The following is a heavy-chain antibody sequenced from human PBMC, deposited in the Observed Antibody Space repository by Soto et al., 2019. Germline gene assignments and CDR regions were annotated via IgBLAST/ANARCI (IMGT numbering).Heavy chain of an antibody. CDR1: GFDFSTYA. CDR2: IIHMVDTA. V-gene: IGHV3-23*01. CDR3: AKDWPATSSVNPDH. D-gene: IGHD4-17*01. J-gene: IGHJ4*02. Sequence: EVHLLESGGTLVQPGGCLRLSCAASGFDFSTYAMTWVRQAPGKGLEWVSSIIHMVDTAYFASTVKGRFTISTDNSKNTLYLQMTSLRADDAAMYYCAKDWPATSSVNPDHWGQGTLVTVPS.